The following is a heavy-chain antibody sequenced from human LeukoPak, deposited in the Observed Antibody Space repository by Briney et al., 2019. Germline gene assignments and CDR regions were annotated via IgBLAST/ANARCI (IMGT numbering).Heavy chain of an antibody. CDR1: GGSISSGDYY. CDR2: IYYSGST. V-gene: IGHV4-31*03. Sequence: SQTLSLTCTVSGGSISSGDYYWSWLRQLPGKGLEWIGYIYYSGSTYYNPSLKSRLTMSVDTAKNQFSLRLRSVTAADTAVYYCAKYTTTSRKVGFDPWGQGTLITVSS. D-gene: IGHD2-2*01. CDR3: AKYTTTSRKVGFDP. J-gene: IGHJ5*01.